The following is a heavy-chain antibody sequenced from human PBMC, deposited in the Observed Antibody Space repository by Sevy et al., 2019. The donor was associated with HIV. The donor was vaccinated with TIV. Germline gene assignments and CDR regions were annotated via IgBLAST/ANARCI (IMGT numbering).Heavy chain of an antibody. CDR1: GFTFRNYA. CDR2: FSFGCGQI. V-gene: IGHV3-23*01. J-gene: IGHJ4*02. CDR3: AREGCSKPHDY. Sequence: GGSLRLSCAASGFTFRNYAMSWVRQAPGKGLEWVSTFSFGCGQINYADSVKGRFTISRDDSKNTLYLQMNSLRAEDMAIYYCAREGCSKPHDYWGQGTLVTVSS. D-gene: IGHD3-10*02.